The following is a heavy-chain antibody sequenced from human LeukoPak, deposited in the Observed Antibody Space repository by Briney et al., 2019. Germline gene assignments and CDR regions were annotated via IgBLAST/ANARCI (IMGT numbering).Heavy chain of an antibody. CDR1: GFTFSSYG. CDR2: ISYDGSNK. Sequence: PGGSLRLSCAASGFTFSSYGMHWVRQAPGKGLEWVAVISYDGSNKYYADSVKGRFTISRDNSKNTLYLQMNSLRAEDTAVYYCAKGWALHDYGNSDLTIDYWGQGTLVTVSS. CDR3: AKGWALHDYGNSDLTIDY. V-gene: IGHV3-30*18. J-gene: IGHJ4*02. D-gene: IGHD4-17*01.